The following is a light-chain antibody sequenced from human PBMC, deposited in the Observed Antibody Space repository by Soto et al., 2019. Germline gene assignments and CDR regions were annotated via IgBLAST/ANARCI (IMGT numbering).Light chain of an antibody. J-gene: IGKJ1*01. CDR1: QSVGSN. Sequence: EIVMTQSPATLSVSPGERATLSCRASQSVGSNLAWYQQRAGQAPRLLIYGASTRATGVPARFSGSGSGTEFTLTISSLQSEDFGIYFCQQYNNWPPDRTFGQGTKVEIK. CDR3: QQYNNWPPDRT. CDR2: GAS. V-gene: IGKV3-15*01.